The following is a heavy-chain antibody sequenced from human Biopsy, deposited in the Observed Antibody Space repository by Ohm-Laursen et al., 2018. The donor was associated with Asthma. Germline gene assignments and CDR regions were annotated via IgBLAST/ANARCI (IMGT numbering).Heavy chain of an antibody. D-gene: IGHD3-22*01. CDR3: ARAQDYYDSRGYYRSFDY. J-gene: IGHJ4*02. Sequence: RTLSLTCTASYGSLTSGRYYWTWIPQPPEKSPGWIGLIYYGGSTYSNPSLKRRVTISIDTSKNQFSLKLSSVTAADTAVYYCARAQDYYDSRGYYRSFDYWGQGTLVTVSS. V-gene: IGHV4-31*03. CDR1: YGSLTSGRYY. CDR2: IYYGGST.